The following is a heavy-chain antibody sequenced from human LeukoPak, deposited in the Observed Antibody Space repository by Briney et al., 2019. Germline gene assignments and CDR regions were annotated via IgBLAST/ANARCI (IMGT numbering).Heavy chain of an antibody. V-gene: IGHV3-7*05. CDR1: GFTFSSYW. J-gene: IGHJ6*02. CDR3: ARLGYPSGMDV. D-gene: IGHD2-15*01. CDR2: IIQDGSEK. Sequence: GGSLRLSCAASGFTFSSYWMGWVRQAPGKGLEWVANIIQDGSEKYYVDSVKDRFTISRDNAKNSLYLQMNSLRVEDTAVYYCARLGYPSGMDVWGQGTTVTVSS.